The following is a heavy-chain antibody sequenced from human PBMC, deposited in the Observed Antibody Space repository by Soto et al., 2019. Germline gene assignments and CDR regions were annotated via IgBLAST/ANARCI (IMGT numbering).Heavy chain of an antibody. CDR1: GFTFSSYA. V-gene: IGHV3-23*01. CDR3: AKALLTYYYGSGSYYKHYYCYMDV. D-gene: IGHD3-10*01. CDR2: ISGSGGST. Sequence: GGSLRLSCAASGFTFSSYAMSWVRQAPGKGLEWVSAISGSGGSTYYADSVKGRFTISRDNSKNTLYLQMNSLRAEDTAVYYCAKALLTYYYGSGSYYKHYYCYMDVWGKGTTVTVSS. J-gene: IGHJ6*03.